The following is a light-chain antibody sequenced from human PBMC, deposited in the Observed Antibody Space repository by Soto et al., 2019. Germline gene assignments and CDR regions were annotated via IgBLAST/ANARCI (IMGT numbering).Light chain of an antibody. Sequence: DIQMTQSPSSLSASVGDRVTITCQASQDINSFLNWYQQKPGKAPELLIYDASNLEAGVPSRFSGSGSGTVFIFAISSLQSKDVETYYCQKYDRLLTFGQGTRLEIK. J-gene: IGKJ5*01. CDR3: QKYDRLLT. CDR2: DAS. CDR1: QDINSF. V-gene: IGKV1-33*01.